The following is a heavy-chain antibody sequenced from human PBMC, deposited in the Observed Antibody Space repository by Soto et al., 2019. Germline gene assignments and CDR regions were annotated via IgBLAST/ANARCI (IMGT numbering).Heavy chain of an antibody. V-gene: IGHV1-2*02. CDR2: INPNSGAT. CDR3: ARSLLDEYSSSWRSAYYGMDV. D-gene: IGHD6-13*01. J-gene: IGHJ6*02. Sequence: ASVKVSCKASGFTFSAYYIYWVRQAPGQGLEWIGWINPNSGATNNAQKFQGRVTMTRDTSTSTVYMELSALISDDTAVYYCARSLLDEYSSSWRSAYYGMDVWGQGTTVTVSS. CDR1: GFTFSAYY.